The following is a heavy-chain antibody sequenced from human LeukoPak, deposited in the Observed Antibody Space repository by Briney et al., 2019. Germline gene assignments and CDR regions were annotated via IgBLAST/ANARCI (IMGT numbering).Heavy chain of an antibody. CDR2: INAGNGNT. Sequence: ASVKVSCKASGYTFTSYAMHWVRQAPGQRLEWMGWINAGNGNTKYSQKFQGRVTITRDTSASTAYMELSSLRSEDTAVYYCARDLYSSGWYGARAFDYWGQGTLVTVSS. J-gene: IGHJ4*02. D-gene: IGHD6-19*01. CDR1: GYTFTSYA. V-gene: IGHV1-3*01. CDR3: ARDLYSSGWYGARAFDY.